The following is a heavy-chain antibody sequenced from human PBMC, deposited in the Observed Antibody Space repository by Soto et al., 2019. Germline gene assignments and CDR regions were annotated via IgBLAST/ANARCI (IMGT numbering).Heavy chain of an antibody. CDR2: MNPNSGNT. CDR3: ARVPPKDYYMDV. J-gene: IGHJ6*03. Sequence: ASVKVSCKASGYTFTSYDINWVRQATGQGLEWMGWMNPNSGNTGYAQKFQGRVTMTRNTSISTAYMELSSLRSEDTAVYYCARVPPKDYYMDVLGKGTTVTVSS. CDR1: GYTFTSYD. V-gene: IGHV1-8*01.